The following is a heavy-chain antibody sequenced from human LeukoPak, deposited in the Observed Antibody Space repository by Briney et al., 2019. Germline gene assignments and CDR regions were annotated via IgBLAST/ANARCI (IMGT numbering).Heavy chain of an antibody. D-gene: IGHD6-25*01. V-gene: IGHV1-69*04. CDR2: IIPILGIA. Sequence: SVKVSCKASGGTFSSYAISWVRQAPGQGLEWMGRIIPILGIANYAQKFQGRVTITADKSTSTAYMELSSLRSEDTPVYYCARSATRLERKPLFDYWGQGTLVTVSS. CDR1: GGTFSSYA. J-gene: IGHJ4*02. CDR3: ARSATRLERKPLFDY.